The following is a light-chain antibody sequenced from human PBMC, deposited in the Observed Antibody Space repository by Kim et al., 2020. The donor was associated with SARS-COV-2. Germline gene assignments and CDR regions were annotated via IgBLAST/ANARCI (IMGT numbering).Light chain of an antibody. CDR2: GAS. V-gene: IGKV1-12*01. CDR1: EYISTW. CDR3: QELNTFPLT. J-gene: IGKJ4*01. Sequence: ASVGDRVTITCRVSEYISTWLAWYQQQPGKAPKLLISGASNLQPGVPPRFSASGSGTDFTLTISRLQPEDFATYYCQELNTFPLTFGGGTKVDIK.